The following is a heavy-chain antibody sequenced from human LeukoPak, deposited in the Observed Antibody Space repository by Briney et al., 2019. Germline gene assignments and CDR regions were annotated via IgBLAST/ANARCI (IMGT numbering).Heavy chain of an antibody. CDR3: ARDRRYCSSSTCYQAFDY. V-gene: IGHV1-69*04. D-gene: IGHD2-2*01. J-gene: IGHJ4*02. CDR2: IIPILGIT. Sequence: SLKPSCKASAGTFTNHAITCVRQTPPQRLECMGRIIPILGITNYAQKFQCRITITADRSTSTAYMELSSLRSEDTALYYCARDRRYCSSSTCYQAFDYWGQGTLVTVSS. CDR1: AGTFTNHA.